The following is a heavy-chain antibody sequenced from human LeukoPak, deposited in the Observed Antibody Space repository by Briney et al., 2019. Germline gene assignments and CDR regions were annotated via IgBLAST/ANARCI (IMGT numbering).Heavy chain of an antibody. Sequence: PSETLSLTCAVYGGSFSGYYWSWIRQPPRKGREWIGEINLSEITNYNPSLKSPVTISVDTSKNQFSMTLCSVPAAATAAYYFARAVTYPDVLTGYYRDYFDHWGQGILVSVSS. D-gene: IGHD3-9*01. J-gene: IGHJ4*02. V-gene: IGHV4-34*01. CDR1: GGSFSGYY. CDR3: ARAVTYPDVLTGYYRDYFDH. CDR2: INLSEIT.